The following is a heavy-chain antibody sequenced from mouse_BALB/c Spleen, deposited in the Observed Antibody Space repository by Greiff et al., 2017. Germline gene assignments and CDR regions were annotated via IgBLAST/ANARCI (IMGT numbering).Heavy chain of an antibody. D-gene: IGHD2-2*01. CDR1: GYSFTSYW. J-gene: IGHJ4*01. CDR2: IYPGNSDT. Sequence: EVQLQQSGTVLARPGASVKMSCKASGYSFTSYWMHWVKQRPGQGLEWIGAIYPGNSDTSYNQKFKGKAKLTAVTSASTAYMELSSLTNEDSAVYYCTRCGYDSYYYAMDYWGQGTSVTVSS. V-gene: IGHV1-5*01. CDR3: TRCGYDSYYYAMDY.